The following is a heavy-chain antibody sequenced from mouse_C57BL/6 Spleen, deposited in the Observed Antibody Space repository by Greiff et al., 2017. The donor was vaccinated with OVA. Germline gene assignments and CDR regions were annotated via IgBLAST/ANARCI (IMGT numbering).Heavy chain of an antibody. CDR1: GFTFSSYA. J-gene: IGHJ3*01. Sequence: EVKLMESGGGLVKPGGSLKLSCAASGFTFSSYAMSWVRQTPEKRLEWVATISDGGRYTYYPDNVKGRFTISRDNAKNNLYLQMSHLKSEDTAMYYCARGGDYSNYGAYWGQGTLVTVSA. D-gene: IGHD2-5*01. CDR2: ISDGGRYT. V-gene: IGHV5-4*03. CDR3: ARGGDYSNYGAY.